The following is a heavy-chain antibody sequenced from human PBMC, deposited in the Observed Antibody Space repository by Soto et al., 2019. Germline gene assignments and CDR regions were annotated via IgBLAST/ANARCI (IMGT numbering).Heavy chain of an antibody. CDR2: ISYDGNNK. D-gene: IGHD3-10*01. V-gene: IGHV3-30-3*01. CDR3: ARDGPERDRGLVISPNYNFYYPMDV. Sequence: QVQLVESGGGVVQPGRSLRLSCAASGFTFNQYAMHWVRQAPGKGLEWVAVISYDGNNKYYADSVKGRFTISRDNSKNPLYLQMNSLRAEDTAVYYCARDGPERDRGLVISPNYNFYYPMDVWGQGTTVTVSS. J-gene: IGHJ6*02. CDR1: GFTFNQYA.